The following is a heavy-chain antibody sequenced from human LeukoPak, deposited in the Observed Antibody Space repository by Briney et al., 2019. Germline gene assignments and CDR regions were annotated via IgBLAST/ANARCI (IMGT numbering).Heavy chain of an antibody. Sequence: SETLSLTCNVSGGSISSYYWSWIRQPPGKGLEWIGYIYTSGSTNYNPSLKSRVTISVDTSKNQFSLKLSSVTAADTAVYYCARTYYYDSSGYYGGAFDIWGQGTMVTVSS. CDR3: ARTYYYDSSGYYGGAFDI. J-gene: IGHJ3*02. CDR2: IYTSGST. CDR1: GGSISSYY. V-gene: IGHV4-4*09. D-gene: IGHD3-22*01.